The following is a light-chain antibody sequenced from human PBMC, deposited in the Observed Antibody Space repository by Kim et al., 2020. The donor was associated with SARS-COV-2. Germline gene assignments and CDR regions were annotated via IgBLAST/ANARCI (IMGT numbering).Light chain of an antibody. Sequence: ELTQPPSASGTPGQRVTISCFGSSSNIGSNTVSWYQQLPGTAPKLFIYTNNQRPSGVPDRFSGSKSGTSASLAISGPQSEDEADYYCAAWDDSLNGWVFGGGTTLTVL. CDR2: TNN. V-gene: IGLV1-44*01. CDR3: AAWDDSLNGWV. J-gene: IGLJ3*02. CDR1: SSNIGSNT.